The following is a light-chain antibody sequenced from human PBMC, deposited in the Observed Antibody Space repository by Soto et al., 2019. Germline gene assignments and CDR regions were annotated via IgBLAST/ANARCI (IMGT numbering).Light chain of an antibody. CDR3: QQYNSYLWT. V-gene: IGKV1-5*01. Sequence: DIQMTQSPSSLSASIGDRVTITCRASLSIDIWLAWYQQKPGKAPKLLIHGASSLKSGVPSRFSGSGSGTEFTLTINGLQPDDFATYYCQQYNSYLWTFGQGTKVEIK. CDR2: GAS. J-gene: IGKJ1*01. CDR1: LSIDIW.